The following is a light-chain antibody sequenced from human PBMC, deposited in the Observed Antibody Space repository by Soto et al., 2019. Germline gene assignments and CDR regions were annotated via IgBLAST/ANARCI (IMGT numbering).Light chain of an antibody. CDR2: AAS. J-gene: IGKJ4*01. CDR3: QQTRSYPST. Sequence: DIVMTQSPDSLAVSLGERATINCKSSQSVLYSSNNKNYLNWYQQKPGKAPKLLIYAASSLQSGVPSRFSGSGSGTDFTLTISSLQAEDFATYYCQQTRSYPSTFGGGTKVDIK. V-gene: IGKV4-1*01. CDR1: QSVLYSSNNKNY.